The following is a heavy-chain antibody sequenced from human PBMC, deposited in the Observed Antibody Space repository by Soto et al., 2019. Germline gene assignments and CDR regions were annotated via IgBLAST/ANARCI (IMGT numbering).Heavy chain of an antibody. D-gene: IGHD4-17*01. V-gene: IGHV4-39*02. CDR2: IYYSGST. CDR3: ARDNGDFDY. CDR1: GGSISSSSYY. Sequence: PSETLSLTCTVSGGSISSSSYYWGWIRQPPGKGLEWIGSIYYSGSTYYNPSLKSRVTISVDTSKNQFSLKLSSVTAADTAVYYCARDNGDFDYWGQGTLVTAPQ. J-gene: IGHJ4*02.